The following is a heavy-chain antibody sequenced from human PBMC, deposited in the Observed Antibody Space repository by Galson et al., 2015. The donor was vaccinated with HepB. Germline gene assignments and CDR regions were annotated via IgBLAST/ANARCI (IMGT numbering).Heavy chain of an antibody. CDR1: GFTFSSYS. CDR2: ISSSSSYI. V-gene: IGHV3-21*01. J-gene: IGHJ6*02. D-gene: IGHD2-2*01. CDR3: ARARPKSWDVVVPAAMRYYYYYGMVV. Sequence: SLRLSCAASGFTFSSYSMNWVRQAPGKGLEWVSSISSSSSYIYYADSVKGRFTISRDNAKNSLYLQMNSLRAEDTAVYYCARARPKSWDVVVPAAMRYYYYYGMVVWDQGTTVTVSS.